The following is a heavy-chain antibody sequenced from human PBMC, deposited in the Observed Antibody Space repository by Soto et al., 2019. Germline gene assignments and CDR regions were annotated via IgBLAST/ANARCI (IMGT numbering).Heavy chain of an antibody. J-gene: IGHJ4*02. D-gene: IGHD4-17*01. CDR1: GYSFTTSG. Sequence: QAQLVQSGVEVKEPGASVKVSCKASGYSFTTSGITWVRQAPGQGLEWMGWISTYNGNTNYAQKLQDRVALTTDTSTSTAYMELRSLRSDDTAVYYCARRLYGDYDYWGQGTLVTVSS. CDR3: ARRLYGDYDY. V-gene: IGHV1-18*01. CDR2: ISTYNGNT.